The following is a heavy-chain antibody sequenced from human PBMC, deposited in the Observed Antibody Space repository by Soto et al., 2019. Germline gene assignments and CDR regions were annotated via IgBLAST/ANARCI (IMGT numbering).Heavy chain of an antibody. J-gene: IGHJ6*04. CDR1: GGSFSGYY. V-gene: IGHV4-34*01. D-gene: IGHD3-3*01. CDR2: INHSGST. Sequence: SETLSLTCAVYGGSFSGYYWSWIRQPPGKGLEWIGEINHSGSTNYNPSLKSRVTISVDTSKNQFSLKLSSVTAADTAVYYCARVFYYFFGRVYYPFYYSGRAVWGKGPTATVS. CDR3: ARVFYYFFGRVYYPFYYSGRAV.